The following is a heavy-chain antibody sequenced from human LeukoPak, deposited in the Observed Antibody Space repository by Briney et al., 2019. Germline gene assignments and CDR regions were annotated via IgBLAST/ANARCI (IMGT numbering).Heavy chain of an antibody. D-gene: IGHD1-26*01. CDR3: ARGSRGRYNWFDP. J-gene: IGHJ5*02. Sequence: PSETLSLTCAVSGASISNYYWTWIRQTPGKGLEWIGFIYYRGSINYNPSFKSRVTISLDASNFQFSLKLSSVTAADTAIYYCARGSRGRYNWFDPWGQGTLVSVSS. CDR2: IYYRGSI. CDR1: GASISNYY. V-gene: IGHV4-59*01.